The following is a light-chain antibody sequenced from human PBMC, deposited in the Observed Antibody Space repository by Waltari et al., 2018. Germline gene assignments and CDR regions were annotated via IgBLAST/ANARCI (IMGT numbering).Light chain of an antibody. CDR2: AAS. J-gene: IGKJ2*01. V-gene: IGKV1-39*01. CDR1: QSISSY. CDR3: QQYYRIPYT. Sequence: DIQMTQSPSSVSASLGDRVTITCRASQSISSYLNWYQQKPGKAPKLLIYAASSLQSGVPSRFSGSGSGTDFTLTISSLQPEDVAIYYCQQYYRIPYTFGQETKLEIK.